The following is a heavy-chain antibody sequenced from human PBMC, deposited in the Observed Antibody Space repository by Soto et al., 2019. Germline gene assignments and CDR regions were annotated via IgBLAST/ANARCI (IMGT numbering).Heavy chain of an antibody. V-gene: IGHV3-11*06. D-gene: IGHD3-3*01. CDR1: GYTFSDYY. CDR2: ISSSSSYT. Sequence: QVQLVESGGGLVKPGGSLRLSCAASGYTFSDYYMSWIRQAPGKGLEWVSYISSSSSYTNYADSVKGRFTISRDNAKNSLYLQMNSLRAEDTAVYYCARVRIDYDFWSGYYTGNSYYYGMDVWGQGTTVTVSS. J-gene: IGHJ6*02. CDR3: ARVRIDYDFWSGYYTGNSYYYGMDV.